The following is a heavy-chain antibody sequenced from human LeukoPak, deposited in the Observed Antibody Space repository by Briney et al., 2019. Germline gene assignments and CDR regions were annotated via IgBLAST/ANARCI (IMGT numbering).Heavy chain of an antibody. CDR3: ARGRYSGSPGLHDY. CDR2: IYYSGST. Sequence: PSETLSLTCTVSGGSISSYYWSWIWQPPGRGLEWSGYIYYSGSTNYNPSLKSRVTISVDTSKNQFSLKLSSVTAADTAVYYCARGRYSGSPGLHDYWGQGTLVTVSS. J-gene: IGHJ4*02. V-gene: IGHV4-59*01. CDR1: GGSISSYY. D-gene: IGHD1-26*01.